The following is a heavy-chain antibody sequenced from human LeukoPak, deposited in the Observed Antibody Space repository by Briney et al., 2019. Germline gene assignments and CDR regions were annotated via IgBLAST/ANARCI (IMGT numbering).Heavy chain of an antibody. J-gene: IGHJ5*02. D-gene: IGHD3-10*01. CDR1: GGSISSYY. CDR3: ARESHDSVSYYWFDP. Sequence: SETLSLTCTVSGGSISSYYWSWIRQHAGKGLEWIGCIYTSGSTNYNPPLKSRVTMSVDTSKNHFSLKLSSVAAADTAGYYCARESHDSVSYYWFDPWGQGTLVTVSS. V-gene: IGHV4-4*07. CDR2: IYTSGST.